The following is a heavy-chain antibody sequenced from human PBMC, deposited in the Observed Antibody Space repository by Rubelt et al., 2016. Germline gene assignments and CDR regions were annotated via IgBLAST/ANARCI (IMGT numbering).Heavy chain of an antibody. J-gene: IGHJ4*02. V-gene: IGHV3-74*01. CDR2: INSDGSST. Sequence: QVPGKGLVWVSRINSDGSSTSYVDSVKGRFTISRDNAKNTLYLQMSSLRAEDTAVYYCAKSRAVADPFNYWGQGTLVTVSS. D-gene: IGHD6-19*01. CDR3: AKSRAVADPFNY.